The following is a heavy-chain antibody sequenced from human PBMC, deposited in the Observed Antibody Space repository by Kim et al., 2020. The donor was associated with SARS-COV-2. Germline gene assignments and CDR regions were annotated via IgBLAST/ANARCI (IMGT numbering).Heavy chain of an antibody. D-gene: IGHD2-15*01. Sequence: GGSLRLSCAASGFTFSNYAMTWVRQAPGKGLEWVSGISGNSDETFYADSVKGRFTISTDKSKNTGYLQMSGLRAEDTALYYCATGRCSYWTCDADYRGQG. CDR2: ISGNSDET. CDR3: ATGRCSYWTCDADY. V-gene: IGHV3-23*01. CDR1: GFTFSNYA. J-gene: IGHJ4*02.